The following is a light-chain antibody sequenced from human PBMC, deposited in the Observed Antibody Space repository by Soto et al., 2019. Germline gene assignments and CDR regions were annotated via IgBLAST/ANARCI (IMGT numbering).Light chain of an antibody. J-gene: IGKJ3*01. CDR3: QQSYSTLT. CDR1: QSISSY. Sequence: DIQMTQSPSSLSASVGDRVTITCRASQSISSYFNWYQQKPGKAPKLLIYAASSLQSGVPSRFSGSGSGTDFTLTISSLQPEYFATYYCQQSYSTLTFGPGTKVDIK. V-gene: IGKV1-39*01. CDR2: AAS.